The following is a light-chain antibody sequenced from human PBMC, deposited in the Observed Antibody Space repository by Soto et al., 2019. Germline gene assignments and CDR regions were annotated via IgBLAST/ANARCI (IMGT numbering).Light chain of an antibody. V-gene: IGKV1-12*01. Sequence: DIQLTQSPASVSSSVGDRVTITCRASQGISSYFAWYQQKPGKAPKLLIYDASSLPSGVPSRFSGSGSGTDFTLTISSLQPEDFVSYYCQQPNSWPLTFGGGTKVEIK. CDR1: QGISSY. J-gene: IGKJ4*01. CDR3: QQPNSWPLT. CDR2: DAS.